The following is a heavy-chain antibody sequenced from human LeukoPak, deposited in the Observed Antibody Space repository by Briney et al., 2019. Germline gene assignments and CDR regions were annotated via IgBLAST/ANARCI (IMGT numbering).Heavy chain of an antibody. CDR2: IHSDGSST. D-gene: IGHD3-10*01. J-gene: IGHJ5*02. CDR3: ARDHYGSGSWFDP. V-gene: IGHV3-74*01. Sequence: GSLRLSCAASAFTFSSYWMHWVRQAPGKGLVWVSRIHSDGSSTSYTDSLKGRFTISRDNAKNTLYLQMNSLRAEDTAVYYCARDHYGSGSWFDPWGQGTLVTVS. CDR1: AFTFSSYW.